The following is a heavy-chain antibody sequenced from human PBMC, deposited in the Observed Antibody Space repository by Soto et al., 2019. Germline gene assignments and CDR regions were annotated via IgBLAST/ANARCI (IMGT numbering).Heavy chain of an antibody. CDR2: ISVSGDTT. J-gene: IGHJ6*02. D-gene: IGHD2-2*01. Sequence: GGSLRLSCAASGFTFSNYDMSWARQAPGKGLEWVSAISVSGDTTYYADSVKGRFTISRDNSKNTLYLQMNSLRAEDTAVYYCVTCTSCAYYYGMDVWGQGTTVTVSS. V-gene: IGHV3-23*01. CDR3: VTCTSCAYYYGMDV. CDR1: GFTFSNYD.